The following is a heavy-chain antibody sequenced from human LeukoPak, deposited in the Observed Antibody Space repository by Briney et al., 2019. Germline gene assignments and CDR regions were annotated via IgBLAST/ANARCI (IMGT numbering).Heavy chain of an antibody. V-gene: IGHV1-8*01. D-gene: IGHD5-18*01. CDR3: ARERRVGYSYGFGY. CDR1: GSTFTSYD. J-gene: IGHJ4*02. CDR2: MNPNSGNT. Sequence: ASVKVSCKASGSTFTSYDINWVRQATGQGLEWMGWMNPNSGNTGYAQKFQGRVTMTRNTSISTAYMELSSLRSEDTAVYYCARERRVGYSYGFGYWGQGTLVTVSS.